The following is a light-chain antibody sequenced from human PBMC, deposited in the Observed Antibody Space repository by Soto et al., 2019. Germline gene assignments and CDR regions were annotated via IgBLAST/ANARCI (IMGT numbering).Light chain of an antibody. V-gene: IGKV1-5*01. Sequence: DPQMNPSPSTPSSSVGHKATLTCRASQSISSWLAWYQQKPGKAPKLLIYDASSLESGVPSRFSGSGSGTEFTLTISSLQPDDFATYYCQQYNSYSTFGQGTKVDIK. J-gene: IGKJ1*01. CDR2: DAS. CDR1: QSISSW. CDR3: QQYNSYST.